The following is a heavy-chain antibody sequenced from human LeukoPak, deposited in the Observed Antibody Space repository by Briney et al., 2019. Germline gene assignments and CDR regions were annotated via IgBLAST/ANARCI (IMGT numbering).Heavy chain of an antibody. Sequence: SETLSLTCTVSGGSLSSNTYYWSWIRQPPGKGLEWIGFIYYSGTTNYNPSLKSRVTISVDTSKNQFSLRLTSVTAADTAVYYCARNMVVNSLDNWGQGTLVTVSS. CDR1: GGSLSSNTYY. V-gene: IGHV4-61*01. D-gene: IGHD3-10*01. CDR3: ARNMVVNSLDN. CDR2: IYYSGTT. J-gene: IGHJ4*02.